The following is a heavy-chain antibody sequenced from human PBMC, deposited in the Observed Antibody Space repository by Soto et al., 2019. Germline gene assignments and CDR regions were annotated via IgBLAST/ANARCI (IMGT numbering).Heavy chain of an antibody. Sequence: GGSLRLTCVASGFTFISSFMGWVRQAPGKGLEWVANINQDGGGTYYVDSVEGRFTISRDNAKDSLYLQMNSLRGEDTAVYYCARYFRGSGRYFFDYWGQGTLVTVSS. CDR2: INQDGGGT. D-gene: IGHD6-19*01. CDR3: ARYFRGSGRYFFDY. CDR1: GFTFISSF. V-gene: IGHV3-7*03. J-gene: IGHJ4*02.